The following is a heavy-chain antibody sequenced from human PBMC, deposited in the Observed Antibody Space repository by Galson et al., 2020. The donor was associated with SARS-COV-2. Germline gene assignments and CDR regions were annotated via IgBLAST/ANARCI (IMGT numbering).Heavy chain of an antibody. D-gene: IGHD4-4*01. J-gene: IGHJ5*02. CDR1: GDSISSHKW. Sequence: SETLSLTCAVSGDSISSHKWWSWVRQSPGKELEWIGEIHHSGSTNYDPSLKSRVTMSLDKSNNQFSLNLKSVTAADTAVYYCTRGDTVTTSGNWFDPWGQGTLVTVSS. CDR2: IHHSGST. V-gene: IGHV4-4*02. CDR3: TRGDTVTTSGNWFDP.